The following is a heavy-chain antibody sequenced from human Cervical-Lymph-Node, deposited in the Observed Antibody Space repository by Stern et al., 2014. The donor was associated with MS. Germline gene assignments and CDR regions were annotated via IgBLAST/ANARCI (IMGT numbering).Heavy chain of an antibody. CDR1: GFTFSSYA. Sequence: QMQLVQSGGGVVQPGRSLRLSCAASGFTFSSYAMHWVRQAPGKGLEWVAVISYDGSNKYYADSVNGRFTISRDNSKNTLYLQMNSLRAEDTAVYYCARDQNNWNSDGYYGMDVWGQGTTVTVSS. V-gene: IGHV3-30-3*01. CDR2: ISYDGSNK. D-gene: IGHD1-7*01. CDR3: ARDQNNWNSDGYYGMDV. J-gene: IGHJ6*02.